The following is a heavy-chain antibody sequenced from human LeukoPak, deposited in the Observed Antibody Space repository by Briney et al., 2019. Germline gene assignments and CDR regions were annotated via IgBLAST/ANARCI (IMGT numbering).Heavy chain of an antibody. J-gene: IGHJ6*02. V-gene: IGHV4-59*01. CDR1: GGSMSGFF. Sequence: SETLSLTCTVSGGSMSGFFWIWLRQPPGRELEWIGYIYYSGSSTKYNPSLKSRVTISVDTSKSQFSLNLNSATAADTAVYYCARTSRHFYGSGTNLTPWPAGMDVWGQGTTVTVSS. CDR3: ARTSRHFYGSGTNLTPWPAGMDV. CDR2: IYYSGSST. D-gene: IGHD3-10*01.